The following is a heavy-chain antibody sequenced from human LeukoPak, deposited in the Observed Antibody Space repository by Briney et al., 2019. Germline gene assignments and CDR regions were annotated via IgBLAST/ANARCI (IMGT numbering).Heavy chain of an antibody. D-gene: IGHD3-3*01. V-gene: IGHV3-7*03. CDR3: ARDQYDTWSRRGNFDS. CDR2: IKLDGSEK. J-gene: IGHJ4*02. CDR1: GFTFGKYW. Sequence: GGSLRLSCVAPGFTFGKYWMSWVRQAPGKGLEWVANIKLDGSEKNYVDSVKGRFTISRDNTKNSLYLQMNSLRVEDTAVFYCARDQYDTWSRRGNFDSWGQGTLVIVSS.